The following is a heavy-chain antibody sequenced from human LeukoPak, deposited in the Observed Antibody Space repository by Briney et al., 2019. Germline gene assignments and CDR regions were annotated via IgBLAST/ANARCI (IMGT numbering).Heavy chain of an antibody. CDR2: INHSGST. CDR3: ARYDSSGYYHYYYYGMDA. V-gene: IGHV4-34*01. D-gene: IGHD3-22*01. CDR1: GGSFSGYY. Sequence: PSETLSLTCAVYGGSFSGYYWSWIRQPPGKGLEWIGEINHSGSTNYNPSLKSRVTISVDTSKNQFSLKLSSVTAADTAVYYCARYDSSGYYHYYYYGMDAWGQGTTVTVSS. J-gene: IGHJ6*02.